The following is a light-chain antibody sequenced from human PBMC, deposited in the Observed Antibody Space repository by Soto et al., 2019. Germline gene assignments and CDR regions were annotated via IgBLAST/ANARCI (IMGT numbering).Light chain of an antibody. J-gene: IGKJ5*01. CDR1: QDVTTN. V-gene: IGKV3-15*01. CDR2: DIS. CDR3: QKYNNWPFS. Sequence: EIRMRKFPATQSAYPGEGSTLSGRAAQDVTTNLAWYQLKRGQPDRLLIYDISTRATGVPARFSGSGSGTEFTLTISGLQPEDFALYFCQKYNNWPFSVGKGTRLDIK.